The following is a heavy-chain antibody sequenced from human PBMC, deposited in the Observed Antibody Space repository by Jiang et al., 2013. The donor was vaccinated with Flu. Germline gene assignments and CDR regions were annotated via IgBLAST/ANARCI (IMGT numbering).Heavy chain of an antibody. Sequence: KSRVTISVDTSKNQXSLKLSSVTAADTAVYYCARDSDYYGSGSLDYWGQGTLVTVSS. V-gene: IGHV4-59*01. CDR3: ARDSDYYGSGSLDY. D-gene: IGHD3-10*01. J-gene: IGHJ4*02.